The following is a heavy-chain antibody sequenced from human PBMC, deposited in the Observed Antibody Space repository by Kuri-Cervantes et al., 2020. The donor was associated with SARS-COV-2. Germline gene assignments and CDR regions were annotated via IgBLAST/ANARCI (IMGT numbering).Heavy chain of an antibody. CDR1: GGSISSSSYY. CDR3: AKDLPATMMVVDAPIDY. D-gene: IGHD3-22*01. Sequence: ETLSLTCTVSGGSISSSSYYWSWIRQPPGKGLEWVSAISGSGGSTYYADSVQGRFTISRDNSKNTLYLQMNSLRAEDTAVYYCAKDLPATMMVVDAPIDYWGQGTLVTVSS. CDR2: ISGSGGST. V-gene: IGHV3-23*01. J-gene: IGHJ4*02.